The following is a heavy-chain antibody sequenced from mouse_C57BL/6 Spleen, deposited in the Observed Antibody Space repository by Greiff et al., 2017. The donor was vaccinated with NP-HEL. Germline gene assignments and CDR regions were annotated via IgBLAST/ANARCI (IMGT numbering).Heavy chain of an antibody. CDR3: ARDELYYFDY. V-gene: IGHV5-4*01. CDR1: GFTFSSYA. J-gene: IGHJ2*01. CDR2: ISDGGSYT. Sequence: DVMLVESGGGLVKPGGSLKLSCAASGFTFSSYAMSWVRQTPEKRLEWVATISDGGSYTYYPDNVKGRFTISRDNAKNNLYLQMSHLKSEDTAMYYCARDELYYFDYWGQGTTLTVSS.